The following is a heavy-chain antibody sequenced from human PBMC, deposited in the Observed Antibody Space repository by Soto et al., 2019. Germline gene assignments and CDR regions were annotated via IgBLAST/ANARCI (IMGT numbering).Heavy chain of an antibody. J-gene: IGHJ5*02. V-gene: IGHV4-39*01. CDR3: ARNARYSNYFNWFDP. Sequence: SETLSLTCTVSGGSISSSSYYWGWIRQPPGKGLEWIGSIYYSGSTYYNPSLKSRVTISVDTSKNQFSLKLSSVTAADTAVYYCARNARYSNYFNWFDPWGQGTLVTVSS. CDR1: GGSISSSSYY. D-gene: IGHD4-4*01. CDR2: IYYSGST.